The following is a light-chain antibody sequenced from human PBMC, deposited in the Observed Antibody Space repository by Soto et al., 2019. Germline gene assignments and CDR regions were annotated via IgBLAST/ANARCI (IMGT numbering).Light chain of an antibody. CDR1: QTVTSNF. CDR2: GVS. CDR3: QQYIMPPMYI. V-gene: IGKV3-20*01. Sequence: EIVLTQSPGTLSLSPGERATLSCRTSQTVTSNFFAWYQQKPGQAPRLLIYGVSTRATGIPDRFSGSGSGTDFTLTISRLEPEDFAVYFCQQYIMPPMYIFGRGTKLEIK. J-gene: IGKJ2*01.